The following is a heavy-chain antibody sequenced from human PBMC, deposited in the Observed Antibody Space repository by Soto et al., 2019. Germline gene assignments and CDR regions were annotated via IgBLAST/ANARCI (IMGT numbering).Heavy chain of an antibody. J-gene: IGHJ4*02. D-gene: IGHD3-22*01. CDR3: AKDNLADSSGYYWGRFDY. CDR2: IWYDGSNK. CDR1: GFTFSSYG. Sequence: PGGSLRLSCAASGFTFSSYGMHWVRQAPGKGLEWVAVIWYDGSNKYYADSVKGRFTISRDNSKNTLYLQMNSLRAEDTAVYYCAKDNLADSSGYYWGRFDYWGQGTLVTVSS. V-gene: IGHV3-33*06.